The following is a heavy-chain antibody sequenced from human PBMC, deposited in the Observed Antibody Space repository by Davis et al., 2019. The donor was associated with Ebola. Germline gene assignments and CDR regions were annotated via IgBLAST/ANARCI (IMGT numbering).Heavy chain of an antibody. CDR2: IWYDGTNI. Sequence: PGGSLRLSCTASGFTFSSYGMFWVRQTPGKGPEWVAFIWYDGTNIYYADSVKGRFTISRDNSKNTLYLQMNSLRAEDTAVYYCARDNRRYSYVYFPAFWGQGTLVTVSS. D-gene: IGHD5-18*01. V-gene: IGHV3-33*07. CDR1: GFTFSSYG. CDR3: ARDNRRYSYVYFPAF. J-gene: IGHJ4*02.